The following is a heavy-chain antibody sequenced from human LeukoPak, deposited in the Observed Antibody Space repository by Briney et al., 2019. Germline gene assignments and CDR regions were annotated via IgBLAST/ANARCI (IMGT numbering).Heavy chain of an antibody. CDR2: IRRKGNDYAT. V-gene: IGHV3-73*01. D-gene: IGHD3-16*01. CDR1: GFTFSSYE. J-gene: IGHJ4*02. Sequence: GGSLRLSCAASGFTFSSYEMNWVRQAPGKGLEWVGRIRRKGNDYATAYAASVKGRFTISRDDSKNTAYLQMDSLKTEDTAVYFCTRLGGSPPYFDYWGQGTLVTVSS. CDR3: TRLGGSPPYFDY.